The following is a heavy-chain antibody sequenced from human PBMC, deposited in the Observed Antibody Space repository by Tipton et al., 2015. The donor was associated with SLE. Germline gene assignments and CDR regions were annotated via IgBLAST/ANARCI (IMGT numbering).Heavy chain of an antibody. J-gene: IGHJ6*02. CDR3: ARGGGATGGMDV. Sequence: TLSLTCSVSGVSIRTHYWSWIRQSPGKGLEWIVYTYNNDRTKYNPSLKSRVTMSVDTSKNQFSLKLSSVTAADTAVYYCARGGGATGGMDVWGQGTTVTVSS. CDR1: GVSIRTHY. CDR2: TYNNDRT. V-gene: IGHV4-59*11. D-gene: IGHD1-26*01.